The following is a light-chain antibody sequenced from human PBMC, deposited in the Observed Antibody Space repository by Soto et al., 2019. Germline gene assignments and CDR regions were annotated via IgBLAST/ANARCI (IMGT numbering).Light chain of an antibody. CDR1: QSVSID. Sequence: EIVMTQSPATVPVSPGERVTLSCRASQSVSIDLAWYQQKPGQAPRLLIYGASTRATDIPAAFTGSGSGTEFTLTISSLHSEDIAVYYCQQYNKWPQTFGQGTKVDIK. J-gene: IGKJ1*01. CDR3: QQYNKWPQT. CDR2: GAS. V-gene: IGKV3-15*01.